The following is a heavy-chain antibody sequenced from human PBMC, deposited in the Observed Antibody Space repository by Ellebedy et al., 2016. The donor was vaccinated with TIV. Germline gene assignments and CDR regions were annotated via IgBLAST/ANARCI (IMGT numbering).Heavy chain of an antibody. J-gene: IGHJ4*02. CDR2: IAPSDSYT. CDR1: GDSFTTTFTTYW. D-gene: IGHD3-3*01. Sequence: GESLKISCTASGDSFTTTFTTYWITSLRQMPGKGLEWMGRIAPSDSYTMYSPSYHGHVTISVYESVSTAYLQCRSLEASDSAIYYCARARGEALFGVSPLEYWGRGTLVTVS. V-gene: IGHV5-10-1*01. CDR3: ARARGEALFGVSPLEY.